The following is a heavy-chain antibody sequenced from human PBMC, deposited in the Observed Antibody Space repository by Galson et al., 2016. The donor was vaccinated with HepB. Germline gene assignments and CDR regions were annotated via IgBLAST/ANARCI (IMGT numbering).Heavy chain of an antibody. J-gene: IGHJ4*02. CDR2: IWYDGSNK. CDR1: GFTFSSYG. V-gene: IGHV3-33*01. D-gene: IGHD1-26*01. Sequence: SLRLSCAASGFTFSSYGMHWVRQAPGKGLEWVAVIWYDGSNKYYADSVKGRFTISRDNSKNTLYLQMSSLRAEDTAVYYCASWAKVGFDDYWGQGTLVTVSS. CDR3: ASWAKVGFDDY.